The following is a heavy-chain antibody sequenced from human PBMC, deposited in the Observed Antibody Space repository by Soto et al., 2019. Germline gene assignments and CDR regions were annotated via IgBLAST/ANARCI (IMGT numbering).Heavy chain of an antibody. J-gene: IGHJ4*02. CDR3: ARGMTTVTDGNDY. CDR1: GFTVSSNY. CDR2: IYIPGTT. V-gene: IGHV3-66*01. D-gene: IGHD4-17*01. Sequence: EVQLVESGGGLVQPGGSLRLSCAASGFTVSSNYVSWVRQAPGKGLEWVSIIYIPGTTSYTDSVKGRFIVSRDTSKNTVYLRMNNLRAGDTAGYYWARGMTTVTDGNDYWGQGTLVIVSS.